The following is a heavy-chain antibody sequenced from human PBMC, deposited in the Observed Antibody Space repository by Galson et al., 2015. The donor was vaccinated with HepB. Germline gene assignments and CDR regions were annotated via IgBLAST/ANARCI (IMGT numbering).Heavy chain of an antibody. V-gene: IGHV3-33*01. Sequence: SLRLSCAASGFTFRSYGMQWVRQAPGKGLERVAILWYDGSNKYYADSVKGRFTISRDNSKNTLFLQMNSLRAEDTAVYYCARVQGEWPEKYYFDYGGQGILATVSS. J-gene: IGHJ4*02. D-gene: IGHD2/OR15-2a*01. CDR2: LWYDGSNK. CDR3: ARVQGEWPEKYYFDY. CDR1: GFTFRSYG.